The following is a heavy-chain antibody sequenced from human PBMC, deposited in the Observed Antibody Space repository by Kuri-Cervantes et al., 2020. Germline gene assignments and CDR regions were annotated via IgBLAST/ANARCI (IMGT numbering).Heavy chain of an antibody. Sequence: ESLKISCTVSGGSISSSSYYWGWIRQPPGKGLEWIGSIYYSGSTYYNPSLKSRVTISVDTSKNQFSLKLSSVTAADTAVYYCARVIGGEYCSGGSCYSSDAFDIWGQGTMVTVSS. CDR1: GGSISSSSYY. V-gene: IGHV4-39*07. CDR3: ARVIGGEYCSGGSCYSSDAFDI. D-gene: IGHD2-15*01. J-gene: IGHJ3*02. CDR2: IYYSGST.